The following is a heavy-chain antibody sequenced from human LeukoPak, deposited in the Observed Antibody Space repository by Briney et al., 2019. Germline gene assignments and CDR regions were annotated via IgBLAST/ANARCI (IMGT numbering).Heavy chain of an antibody. CDR3: ARDGYSSGWYEEDFDY. CDR2: ISSSSSYI. CDR1: GFTFSSYS. Sequence: GGSLRLSCAASGFTFSSYSMNWVRQAPGKGLEWVSSISSSSSYIYYADSVKGRFTISRDNAKNSLYLQMNSLRAEDTAVYYCARDGYSSGWYEEDFDYWGQGTLVTVSS. D-gene: IGHD6-19*01. V-gene: IGHV3-21*01. J-gene: IGHJ4*02.